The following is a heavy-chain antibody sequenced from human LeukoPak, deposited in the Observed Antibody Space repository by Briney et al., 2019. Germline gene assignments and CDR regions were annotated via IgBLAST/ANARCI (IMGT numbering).Heavy chain of an antibody. CDR2: IRPSDGNT. Sequence: GGSLRLSCAASGFTFNTYAMTWVRQAPGKGLEWVSAIRPSDGNTFYADSVKGRFTISRDSSKYTLYLQMNSLRAEDTAVYYCAKLTSGWFEDFWGQGTLVTVSS. CDR1: GFTFNTYA. D-gene: IGHD6-19*01. J-gene: IGHJ4*02. CDR3: AKLTSGWFEDF. V-gene: IGHV3-23*01.